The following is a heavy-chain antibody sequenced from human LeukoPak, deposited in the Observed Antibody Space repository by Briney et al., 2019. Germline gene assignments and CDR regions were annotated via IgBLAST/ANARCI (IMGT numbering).Heavy chain of an antibody. CDR2: INPSGGST. V-gene: IGHV1-46*01. J-gene: IGHJ6*03. D-gene: IGHD6-19*01. Sequence: ASVKVSCKASGYTFTSYYTHWVRQAPGQGLEWMGIINPSGGSTSYAQKFQGRVTMTTDTSTSTAYMELRSLRSDDTAVYYCARQEGSGWYPYYYYYMDVWGKGTTVTVSS. CDR3: ARQEGSGWYPYYYYYMDV. CDR1: GYTFTSYY.